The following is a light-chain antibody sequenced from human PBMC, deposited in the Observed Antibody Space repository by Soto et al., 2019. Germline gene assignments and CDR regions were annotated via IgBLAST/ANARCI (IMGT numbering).Light chain of an antibody. CDR2: GAS. J-gene: IGKJ4*01. CDR1: QSVSSY. CDR3: QQYGNSPLT. V-gene: IGKV3-20*01. Sequence: EIVLRQSPARLSWSPGEGASLSCRASQSVSSYLAWYQQKPGQAPRLLIYGASSRATGIPDRFSGSGSGTDFTLTISSLEPEDFAVYYCQQYGNSPLTFGGGTKVDIK.